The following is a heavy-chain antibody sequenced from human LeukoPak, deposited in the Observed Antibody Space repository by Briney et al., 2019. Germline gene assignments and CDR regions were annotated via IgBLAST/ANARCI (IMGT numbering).Heavy chain of an antibody. V-gene: IGHV4-38-2*02. CDR1: GYSISSGYY. CDR3: ARDSAEATVRGVYFDY. J-gene: IGHJ4*02. D-gene: IGHD3-10*01. CDR2: IYHSGST. Sequence: PSETLSLTCTVSGYSISSGYYWGWIRQPPGKGLEWIGSIYHSGSTYFNPSLKSRVTISVDTSKNQFSLKLSSVTAADTAVYYCARDSAEATVRGVYFDYWGQGTLVTVSS.